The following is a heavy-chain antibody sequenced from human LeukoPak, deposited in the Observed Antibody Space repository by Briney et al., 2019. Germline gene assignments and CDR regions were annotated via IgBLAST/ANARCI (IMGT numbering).Heavy chain of an antibody. CDR1: GGSISSYY. CDR2: IYTSGST. V-gene: IGHV4-4*07. CDR3: ARAGYCTSTSCQPGGMDV. Sequence: SETLSLTCTVSGGSISSYYWNWIRQPAGKGLEWIGRIYTSGSTNYNPSLKSRVTMSVDTPKNQFSLKVSSVTAADTAVYYCARAGYCTSTSCQPGGMDVWGQGTTVTVSS. J-gene: IGHJ6*02. D-gene: IGHD2-2*01.